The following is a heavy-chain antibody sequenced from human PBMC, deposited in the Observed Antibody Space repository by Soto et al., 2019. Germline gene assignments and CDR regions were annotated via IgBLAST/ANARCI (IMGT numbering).Heavy chain of an antibody. CDR2: IYHSGST. CDR1: EDSISSNNW. Sequence: QVQLQESGPGLVKPSGTLSLTCVVSEDSISSNNWWHWVRQPPGKGLEWIGEIYHSGSTNYNPSLKSRVTISVDKSKNEFSLKVSSLTAADTAVYYCASSSSRSLFDSWGQGVLVTVSA. V-gene: IGHV4-4*02. D-gene: IGHD6-13*01. J-gene: IGHJ4*02. CDR3: ASSSSRSLFDS.